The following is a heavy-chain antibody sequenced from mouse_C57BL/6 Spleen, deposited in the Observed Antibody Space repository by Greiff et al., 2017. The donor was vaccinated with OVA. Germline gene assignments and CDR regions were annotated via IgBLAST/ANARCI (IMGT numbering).Heavy chain of an antibody. CDR3: ARGWVTTVVARGYAMDY. D-gene: IGHD1-1*01. Sequence: VQLQQSGPELVKPGASVKISCTASGYSFTDYNMNWVKQSNGKSLEWIGVINPNYGTTSYNQKFKGKATLTVDQSSSTAYMQLNSLTSEDSAVYYCARGWVTTVVARGYAMDYWGQGTSVTVSS. J-gene: IGHJ4*01. CDR1: GYSFTDYN. CDR2: INPNYGTT. V-gene: IGHV1-39*01.